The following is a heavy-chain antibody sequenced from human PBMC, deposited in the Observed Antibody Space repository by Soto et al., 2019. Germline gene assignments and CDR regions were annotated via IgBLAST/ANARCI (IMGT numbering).Heavy chain of an antibody. CDR1: GGSISSSNW. CDR3: ARDSQSEMATNYGMDV. Sequence: QVQLQESGPGLVKPSGTLSLTCAVSGGSISSSNWWSWVRQPPGKGLEWIGEIYHSGSTNYNPSLKSRVTKSVDKSKNQFSLKLGSVTAADTAVYYCARDSQSEMATNYGMDVWGQGTTVTVSS. CDR2: IYHSGST. D-gene: IGHD5-12*01. J-gene: IGHJ6*02. V-gene: IGHV4-4*02.